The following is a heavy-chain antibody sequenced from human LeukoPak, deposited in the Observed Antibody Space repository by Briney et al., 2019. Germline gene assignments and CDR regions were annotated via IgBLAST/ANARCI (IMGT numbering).Heavy chain of an antibody. Sequence: ASVKVSCKASGYTFTGYYMHWVRQAPGQGLEWMGWINPNSGGTNYAQKFQGRVTMTTDTSTSTAYMELRSLRSDDTAVYYCARDSSGWSSRGAFDIWGQGTMVTVSS. D-gene: IGHD6-19*01. CDR1: GYTFTGYY. CDR3: ARDSSGWSSRGAFDI. CDR2: INPNSGGT. J-gene: IGHJ3*02. V-gene: IGHV1-2*02.